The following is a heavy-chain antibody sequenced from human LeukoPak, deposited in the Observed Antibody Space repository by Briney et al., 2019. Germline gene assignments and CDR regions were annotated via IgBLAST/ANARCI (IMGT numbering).Heavy chain of an antibody. J-gene: IGHJ4*02. D-gene: IGHD2-15*01. CDR2: IVVGSGNT. V-gene: IGHV1-58*02. Sequence: SVKVSCKASGFTFTSSAMQWVRQARGQRLEWIGWIVVGSGNTSYAQKFQERVTITRDMSTSTAYMELSSLRSEDTAVYYCAAYCSGGSCYEYHYWGQGTLVTVSS. CDR1: GFTFTSSA. CDR3: AAYCSGGSCYEYHY.